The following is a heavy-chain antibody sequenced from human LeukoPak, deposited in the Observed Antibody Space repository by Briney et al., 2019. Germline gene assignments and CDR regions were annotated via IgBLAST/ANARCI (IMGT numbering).Heavy chain of an antibody. CDR2: ISSSSSYI. J-gene: IGHJ3*02. D-gene: IGHD3-16*02. Sequence: GGSLRLSCAASGFTLSSYSMTWVRQAPGKGLEWVSSISSSSSYIYYADSVKGRFTISRDNAKNSLYLQMNSLRAEDTAVYYCARDSDYVWGSYRDAFDIWGQGTMVTVSS. V-gene: IGHV3-21*01. CDR1: GFTLSSYS. CDR3: ARDSDYVWGSYRDAFDI.